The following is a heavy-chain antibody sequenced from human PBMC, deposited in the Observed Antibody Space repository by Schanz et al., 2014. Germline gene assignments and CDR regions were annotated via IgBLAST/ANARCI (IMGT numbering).Heavy chain of an antibody. V-gene: IGHV1-69*09. J-gene: IGHJ4*02. CDR3: ARGFDCWDR. Sequence: QVQLVQSGAEVKKPGSSVKVSCKASGGTFSTYTISWVRQAPGQGLEWMGKIIPVLNIATYAQRFQGRVTMTTDTSTSTAYMELRSLRSDDTAVYYCARGFDCWDRWGQGTLVIVSS. D-gene: IGHD3-3*01. CDR2: IIPVLNIA. CDR1: GGTFSTYT.